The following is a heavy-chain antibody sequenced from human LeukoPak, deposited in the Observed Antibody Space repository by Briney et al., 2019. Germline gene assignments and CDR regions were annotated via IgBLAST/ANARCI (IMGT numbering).Heavy chain of an antibody. CDR2: IWYDGSNK. CDR1: GFTFSSYG. CDR3: AKESSSGSYLDY. D-gene: IGHD1-26*01. J-gene: IGHJ4*02. Sequence: GGSLRLSCAASGFTFSSYGMHWVRQAPGKGLEWVAVIWYDGSNKYYADSVKGRFTISRDNSKNTLYLQMNSRRAEDTAVYYCAKESSSGSYLDYWGQGTLVTVSS. V-gene: IGHV3-33*06.